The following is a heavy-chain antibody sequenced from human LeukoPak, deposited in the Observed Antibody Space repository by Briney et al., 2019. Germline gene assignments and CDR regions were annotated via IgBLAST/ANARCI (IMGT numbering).Heavy chain of an antibody. J-gene: IGHJ4*02. V-gene: IGHV3-30*18. D-gene: IGHD3-10*01. CDR1: GFTFSSYG. CDR2: ISYDGSNK. CDR3: AKDLSLIWFGELWAIDY. Sequence: QPGRSLRLSCAASGFTFSSYGMHWVRQAPGKGLEWVAVISYDGSNKYYADSVKGRFTISRDNSKNTLYLQMNSLRAEDTAVYYCAKDLSLIWFGELWAIDYWGQGTLVTVSS.